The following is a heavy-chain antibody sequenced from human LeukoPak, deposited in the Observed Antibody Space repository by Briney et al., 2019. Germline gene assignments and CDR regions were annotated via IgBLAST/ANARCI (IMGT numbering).Heavy chain of an antibody. V-gene: IGHV4-34*01. J-gene: IGHJ6*03. D-gene: IGHD4-17*01. CDR1: GGSFSGYY. Sequence: SETLSLTCAVYGGSFSGYYWSWIRQPPGKGLEWIGEINHSGSTNYNPSLKSRVTISVDTSKNQFSLKLSSVTAADTAVYYCARTRGSYGDSENCYYYYMDVWGKGTTVTVSS. CDR2: INHSGST. CDR3: ARTRGSYGDSENCYYYYMDV.